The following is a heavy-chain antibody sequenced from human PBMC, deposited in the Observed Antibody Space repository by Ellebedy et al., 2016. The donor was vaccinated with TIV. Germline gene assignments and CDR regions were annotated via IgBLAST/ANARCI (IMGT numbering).Heavy chain of an antibody. J-gene: IGHJ4*02. V-gene: IGHV4-30-2*01. CDR3: ARDGGDGYSYWDY. Sequence: SETLSLTCAVSGGSISSGGYSWSWIRQPPGKGLEWIGYIYHSGSTYYNPSLKSRVTISVDRSKNQFSLKLSSVTAADTAVYYCARDGGDGYSYWDYWGQGTLVTVSS. D-gene: IGHD5-18*01. CDR2: IYHSGST. CDR1: GGSISSGGYS.